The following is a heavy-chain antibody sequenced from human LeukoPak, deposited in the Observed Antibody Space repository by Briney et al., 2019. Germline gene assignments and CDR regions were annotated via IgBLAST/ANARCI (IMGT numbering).Heavy chain of an antibody. CDR3: ARENLAAAADY. V-gene: IGHV3-74*01. CDR2: IRGDGSMT. D-gene: IGHD6-25*01. CDR1: EFTFSAYW. J-gene: IGHJ4*02. Sequence: GGSLRLSCAASEFTFSAYWMHWVRQAPGKGLVWVSRIRGDGSMTNYADSVRGRFTISRDNAKNTLYLQMNSLRLEDTAVYYCARENLAAAADYWGQGTVVTVSS.